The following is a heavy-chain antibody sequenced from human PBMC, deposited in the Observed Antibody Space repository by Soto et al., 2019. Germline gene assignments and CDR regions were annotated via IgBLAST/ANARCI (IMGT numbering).Heavy chain of an antibody. Sequence: ASVKVSCKASGYTFTSYAISWVRQAPGQGLEWVGWISGYNGNTNYAQKFQGRVTMTTDTSTSTAYMELRSLRSDDTAVYYCARSYYYGSGTPLGGFDYWGRGTQVTVSS. V-gene: IGHV1-18*01. CDR3: ARSYYYGSGTPLGGFDY. D-gene: IGHD3-10*01. J-gene: IGHJ4*02. CDR1: GYTFTSYA. CDR2: ISGYNGNT.